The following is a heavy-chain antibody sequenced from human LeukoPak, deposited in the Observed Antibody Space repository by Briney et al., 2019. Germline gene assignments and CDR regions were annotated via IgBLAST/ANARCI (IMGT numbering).Heavy chain of an antibody. Sequence: ASVKVSCKASGYTFTSYYMHWVRQAPGQGLEWVGIINPSGGSTSYAQKFQGRVTMTRDTSTSTVYMELSSLRSEDTAVYYCARAVAGTGGGDYWGQGTLVTVSS. CDR1: GYTFTSYY. CDR3: ARAVAGTGGGDY. CDR2: INPSGGST. J-gene: IGHJ4*02. V-gene: IGHV1-46*01. D-gene: IGHD6-19*01.